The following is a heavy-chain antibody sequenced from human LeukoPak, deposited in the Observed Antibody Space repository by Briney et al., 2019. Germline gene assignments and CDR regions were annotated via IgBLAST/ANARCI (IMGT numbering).Heavy chain of an antibody. V-gene: IGHV3-30*02. CDR2: IRYDGSNK. CDR1: GFTFSSYG. D-gene: IGHD6-13*01. CDR3: AKDPAAAFYYYYYMDV. J-gene: IGHJ6*03. Sequence: GGSLRLSCAASGFTFSSYGMHWVRQAPGKGLEWVAFIRYDGSNKYYADSVKGRFTISRDNSKNTLYLQMNSLRPEDTAVYYCAKDPAAAFYYYYYMDVWGKGTTVTVSS.